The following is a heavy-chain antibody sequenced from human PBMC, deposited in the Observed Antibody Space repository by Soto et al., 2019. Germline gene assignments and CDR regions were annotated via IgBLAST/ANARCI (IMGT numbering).Heavy chain of an antibody. D-gene: IGHD3-9*01. CDR3: TSNYDILTGYYQRDY. CDR1: GFTFSGSA. CDR2: IRSKANSYAT. Sequence: EVQLVESGGGLVQPGGSLKLSCAASGFTFSGSAMHWVRQASGKGLEWVGRIRSKANSYATAYAASVKGRFTISRDDSKNTAYLQMNSLKTEDTAVYYCTSNYDILTGYYQRDYWGQGTLVTVSS. V-gene: IGHV3-73*02. J-gene: IGHJ4*02.